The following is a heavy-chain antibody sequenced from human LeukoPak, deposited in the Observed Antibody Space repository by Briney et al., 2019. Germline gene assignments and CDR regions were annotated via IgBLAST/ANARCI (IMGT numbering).Heavy chain of an antibody. CDR1: GFTFSSYE. D-gene: IGHD3/OR15-3a*01. CDR2: IYYTGNT. V-gene: IGHV4-39*01. Sequence: KPGGSLRPSCAASGFTFSSYEMNWVRQPPGMGLEWIGGIYYTGNTYYNASLKSQVSISIDTSKNQFSLKLTSVTAADTAVYYCARQTGSGLFILPGGQGTLVTVSS. CDR3: ARQTGSGLFILP. J-gene: IGHJ4*02.